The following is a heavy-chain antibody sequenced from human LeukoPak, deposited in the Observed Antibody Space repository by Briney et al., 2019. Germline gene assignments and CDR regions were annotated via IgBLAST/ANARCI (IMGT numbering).Heavy chain of an antibody. CDR3: ARDVNRVRGVMSAPYNWFDP. J-gene: IGHJ5*02. CDR1: GGTFSSYA. Sequence: ASVKVSCKASGGTFSSYAISWVRQAPGQGLEWMGGIIPIFGTANYAQKFQGRVTITADKSTSTAYMELSSLRSEDTAVYYCARDVNRVRGVMSAPYNWFDPWGQGTLVSVSS. D-gene: IGHD3-10*01. CDR2: IIPIFGTA. V-gene: IGHV1-69*06.